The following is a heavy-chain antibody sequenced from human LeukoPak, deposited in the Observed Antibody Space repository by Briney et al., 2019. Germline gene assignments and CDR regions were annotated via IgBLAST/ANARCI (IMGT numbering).Heavy chain of an antibody. V-gene: IGHV3-74*01. D-gene: IGHD3-10*01. CDR3: ARTPYGSGSLHAFDI. CDR2: INSDGSST. CDR1: GFTFSSYW. J-gene: IGHJ3*02. Sequence: PGGSLRLSCAASGFTFSSYWMHWVRQAPGKGLVWVSRINSDGSSTTYADSGKGRFTISRDNAKNTLYLQMNSLRAEDTAVYYCARTPYGSGSLHAFDIWGQGTMVTVSS.